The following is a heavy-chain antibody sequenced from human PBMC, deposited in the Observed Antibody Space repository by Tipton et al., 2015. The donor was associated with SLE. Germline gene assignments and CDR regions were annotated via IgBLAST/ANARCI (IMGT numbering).Heavy chain of an antibody. V-gene: IGHV3-30*02. J-gene: IGHJ6*03. CDR1: GITFSSYG. D-gene: IGHD1-26*01. CDR2: IRYDGSNK. CDR3: ARGVGYYYYMDV. Sequence: SLRLSCAASGITFSSYGMHWVRQAPGKGLEWVAFIRYDGSNKYYADSVKGRFTISRDNSKNTLYLQMNSLRAEDTAVYYCARGVGYYYYMDVWGKGTTVTVSS.